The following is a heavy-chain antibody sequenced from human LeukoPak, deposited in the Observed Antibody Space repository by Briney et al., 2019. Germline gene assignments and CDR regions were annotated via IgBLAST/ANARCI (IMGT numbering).Heavy chain of an antibody. D-gene: IGHD2-2*01. V-gene: IGHV3-30*01. CDR1: GFTLSDXA. J-gene: IGHJ6*02. CDR2: ISYDGSNK. Sequence: ASGFTLSDXAXXXVRQAPGKGXXGXAVISYDGSNKYYEDSVKGRFTISRDNSKNTLYLQMNSLRAEDTAVYYCAREDCSSTSCQGGMDVWGQGTTVTVSS. CDR3: AREDCSSTSCQGGMDV.